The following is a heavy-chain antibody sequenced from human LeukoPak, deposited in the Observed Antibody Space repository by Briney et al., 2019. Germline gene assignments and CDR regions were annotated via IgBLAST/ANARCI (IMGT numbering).Heavy chain of an antibody. V-gene: IGHV4-4*07. CDR2: IYSSGNT. Sequence: KSSETLSLTCTVSGGSISSYYWSWIRQPAGKGLEWIGRIYSSGNTNYNPSLKSRLTMSVDTSKNQLSLKLSSVTAADTAVYYCARARPKYGDYGVIDYWGQGTLVTVSS. D-gene: IGHD4-17*01. CDR1: GGSISSYY. J-gene: IGHJ4*02. CDR3: ARARPKYGDYGVIDY.